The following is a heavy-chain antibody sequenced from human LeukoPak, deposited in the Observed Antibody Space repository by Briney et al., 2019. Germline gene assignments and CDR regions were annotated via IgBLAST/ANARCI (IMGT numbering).Heavy chain of an antibody. CDR2: ISYDGSNK. CDR3: ARGPCGIAAAGTNY. CDR1: GFTFSSYA. J-gene: IGHJ4*02. D-gene: IGHD6-13*01. Sequence: GGSLRLSCAASGFTFSSYAMSWVRQAPGKGLEWVAVISYDGSNKYYADSVKGRFTIARDNSKNTLYLQMNSLRAEDTAVYYCARGPCGIAAAGTNYWGQGTRVTVSS. V-gene: IGHV3-30-3*01.